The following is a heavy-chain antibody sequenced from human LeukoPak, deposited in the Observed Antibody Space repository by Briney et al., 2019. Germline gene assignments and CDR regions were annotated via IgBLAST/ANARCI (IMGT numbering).Heavy chain of an antibody. CDR2: FGSTGTI. V-gene: IGHV3-69-1*01. Sequence: GGSLRLSCAASGFSLSAYWMTWVRQAPGKGLEWVAYFGSTGTIHYADSMRGRFTISRDNAEMSLFLHMNSLRVDDTAVYYCARSNGLRYFDRWGQGTLVTVSS. CDR1: GFSLSAYW. J-gene: IGHJ4*02. CDR3: ARSNGLRYFDR. D-gene: IGHD2-8*01.